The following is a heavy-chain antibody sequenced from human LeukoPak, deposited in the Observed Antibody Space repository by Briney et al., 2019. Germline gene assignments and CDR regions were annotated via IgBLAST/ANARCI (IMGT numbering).Heavy chain of an antibody. CDR1: EYTFTSYN. CDR2: IHTNTGNP. D-gene: IGHD4-23*01. Sequence: ASVKVSCKASEYTFTSYNINWVRQATGQGLEWMGWIHTNTGNPTYAQALTGRFVFSLDTSVSTAYLQISSLKAEDTAVYYCARDTPNYGGNFRYFQHWGQGTLVTVSS. J-gene: IGHJ1*01. CDR3: ARDTPNYGGNFRYFQH. V-gene: IGHV7-4-1*02.